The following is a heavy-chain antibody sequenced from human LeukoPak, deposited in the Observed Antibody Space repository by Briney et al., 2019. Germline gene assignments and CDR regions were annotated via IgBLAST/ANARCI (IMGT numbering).Heavy chain of an antibody. D-gene: IGHD6-19*01. Sequence: GGSLRLSCVGYGYSFSTYSMSWVRQGPGKGLEWVSSIYNSGSEVFYADSVKGRFTISRDNSQNTLYLQMNSLRVEDTAIHYCAKDVVPDSGWDIDYWGQGTLVTVSS. CDR1: GYSFSTYS. J-gene: IGHJ4*02. V-gene: IGHV3-23*05. CDR3: AKDVVPDSGWDIDY. CDR2: IYNSGSEV.